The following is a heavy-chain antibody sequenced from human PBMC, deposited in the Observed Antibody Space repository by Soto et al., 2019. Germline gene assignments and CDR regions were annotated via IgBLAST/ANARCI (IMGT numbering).Heavy chain of an antibody. V-gene: IGHV4-31*03. Sequence: SATLSLTCTVSGGSISSGGYYWSWIRQHPGKGLEWIGYIYYSGSTYYNPSLKSRVTISVDTSKNQFSLKLSSVTAADTAVYYCAREGRARPYYYYGMDGWGQGTTVTV. CDR3: AREGRARPYYYYGMDG. J-gene: IGHJ6*02. CDR1: GGSISSGGYY. D-gene: IGHD6-6*01. CDR2: IYYSGST.